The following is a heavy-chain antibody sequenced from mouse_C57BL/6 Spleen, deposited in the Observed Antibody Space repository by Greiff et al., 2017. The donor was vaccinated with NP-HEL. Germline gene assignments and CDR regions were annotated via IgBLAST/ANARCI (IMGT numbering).Heavy chain of an antibody. V-gene: IGHV1-82*01. J-gene: IGHJ4*01. CDR3: AKTLGGAMDY. Sequence: QVQLQQSGPELVKPGASVKISCKASGYAFSSSWMNWVKQRPGKGLEWIGRIYPGDGDTNYNGKFKGKATLTADKSSSTAYMQLSSLTSEDSAVYFCAKTLGGAMDYWGQGTSVTVSS. CDR1: GYAFSSSW. CDR2: IYPGDGDT.